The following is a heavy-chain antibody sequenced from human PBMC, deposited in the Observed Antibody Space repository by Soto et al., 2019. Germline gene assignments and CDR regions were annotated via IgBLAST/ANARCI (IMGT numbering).Heavy chain of an antibody. CDR3: ARTTMTTVTTRPYYYYYGMDV. Sequence: ASVKVSCKASGGTFSSYAISWVRQAPGQGLEWMGGIIPIFGTANYAQKFQGRVTITADESTSTAYMELSSLRSEDTAVYYCARTTMTTVTTRPYYYYYGMDVWGQGTTVTVS. V-gene: IGHV1-69*13. CDR2: IIPIFGTA. J-gene: IGHJ6*02. D-gene: IGHD4-17*01. CDR1: GGTFSSYA.